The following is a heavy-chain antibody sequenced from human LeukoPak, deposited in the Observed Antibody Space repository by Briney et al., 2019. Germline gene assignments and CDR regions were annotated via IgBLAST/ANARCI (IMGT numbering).Heavy chain of an antibody. CDR1: GGAVSSTSYY. CDR2: IYYSGST. CDR3: ARTGENPPAATLYGMDV. Sequence: SETLSLTCTVSGGAVSSTSYYWGWIRQPPGKGLEWIGSIYYSGSTYYNPSLKSRVTISVDTSKKQLFLKLGSVTAADTAVYYCARTGENPPAATLYGMDVWGQGTTVTVSS. J-gene: IGHJ6*02. D-gene: IGHD2-15*01. V-gene: IGHV4-39*01.